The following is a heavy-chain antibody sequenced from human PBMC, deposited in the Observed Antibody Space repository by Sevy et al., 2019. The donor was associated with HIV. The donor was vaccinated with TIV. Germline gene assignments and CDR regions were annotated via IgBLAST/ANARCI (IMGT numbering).Heavy chain of an antibody. Sequence: ASLKVSCKASGGTFSSYAISWVRQAPGQGLEWMGGIIPIFGTANYAQKFQGRVTITADESTSTAYMELSSLRSEDTAVYYCARALSDIVATNNYYYYGMDVWGQGTTVTVSS. CDR1: GGTFSSYA. V-gene: IGHV1-69*13. CDR3: ARALSDIVATNNYYYYGMDV. D-gene: IGHD5-12*01. J-gene: IGHJ6*02. CDR2: IIPIFGTA.